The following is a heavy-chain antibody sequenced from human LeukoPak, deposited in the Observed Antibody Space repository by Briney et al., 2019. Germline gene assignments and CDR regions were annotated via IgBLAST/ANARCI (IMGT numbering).Heavy chain of an antibody. CDR2: IIPIFGTA. J-gene: IGHJ4*02. CDR3: ARSPYYYDSSGYPYYFDY. CDR1: GGTFSSYA. Sequence: ASVKVSCKASGGTFSSYAISWVRQAPGQGLEWMGGIIPIFGTANYAQKFQGRATITADESTSTAYMELSSLRSEDTAVYYCARSPYYYDSSGYPYYFDYWGQGTLVTVSS. D-gene: IGHD3-22*01. V-gene: IGHV1-69*13.